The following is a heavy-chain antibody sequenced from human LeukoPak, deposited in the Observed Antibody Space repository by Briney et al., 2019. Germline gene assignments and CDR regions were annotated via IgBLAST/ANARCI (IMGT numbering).Heavy chain of an antibody. J-gene: IGHJ3*02. Sequence: PGGSLRLSCGPSGFTFSSYAVHCVRQAPGEGLEYVSAISSNGGSTYYANSVKGRFTISRDNSKNTLYLQMGSLRAEDRAVYYCARETVVRGVMAPKAFDIWGQGTMVTVSS. CDR2: ISSNGGST. V-gene: IGHV3-64*01. CDR1: GFTFSSYA. CDR3: ARETVVRGVMAPKAFDI. D-gene: IGHD3-10*01.